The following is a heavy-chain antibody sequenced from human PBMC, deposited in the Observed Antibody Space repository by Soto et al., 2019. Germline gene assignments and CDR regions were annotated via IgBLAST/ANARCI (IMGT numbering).Heavy chain of an antibody. D-gene: IGHD2-2*01. CDR1: GYTFTGYY. J-gene: IGHJ6*02. Sequence: ASVKVSCKASGYTFTGYYVHWVREAPGQGLEWMGWINPETGGTSYAQKFQGRVTLSRDTSINTAYLELSRLRFDDAAVYFCARERYQVISDGMDVWGQGTTVTVS. CDR3: ARERYQVISDGMDV. CDR2: INPETGGT. V-gene: IGHV1-2*02.